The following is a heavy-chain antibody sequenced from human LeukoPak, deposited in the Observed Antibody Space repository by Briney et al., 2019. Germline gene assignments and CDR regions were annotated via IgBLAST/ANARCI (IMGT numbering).Heavy chain of an antibody. CDR1: GFTFDDYA. Sequence: GGSLRLFCAASGFTFDDYAMHWVRQAPGKGLEWVSLISGDGGSTYYADSVKGRFTISRDNSKNSLYLQMNSLKTEDTAVYYCTRVNGWYYFDYWGQGTLVTVSS. J-gene: IGHJ4*02. D-gene: IGHD6-19*01. V-gene: IGHV3-43*02. CDR3: TRVNGWYYFDY. CDR2: ISGDGGST.